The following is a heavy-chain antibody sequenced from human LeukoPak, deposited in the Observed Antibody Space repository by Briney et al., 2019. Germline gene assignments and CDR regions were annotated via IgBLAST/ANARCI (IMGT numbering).Heavy chain of an antibody. CDR1: GGSFSGYY. D-gene: IGHD3-22*01. V-gene: IGHV4-34*01. Sequence: SETLSLTCAVYGGSFSGYYWSWIRQPPGKGLEWIGEINHSGSTNYNPSLKSRVTISVDTSKNLFSLKLSSVTAADTAVYYCARDKTYYYDSSGYYPLLYWGQGTLVTVSS. CDR2: INHSGST. CDR3: ARDKTYYYDSSGYYPLLY. J-gene: IGHJ4*02.